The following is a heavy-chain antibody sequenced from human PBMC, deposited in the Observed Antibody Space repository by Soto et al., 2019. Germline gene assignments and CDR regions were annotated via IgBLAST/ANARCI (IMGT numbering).Heavy chain of an antibody. D-gene: IGHD2-8*02. V-gene: IGHV3-15*01. CDR3: TTDTGGITPWFDP. Sequence: GGSLRLSCAASGFTFSNAWMSWVRQAPGKGLEWVGRIKSKTDGGTTDYAAPVKGRFTISRDDSKNTLYLQMNSLKTEDTAVYYCTTDTGGITPWFDPWGQGTLVTVSS. CDR2: IKSKTDGGTT. J-gene: IGHJ5*02. CDR1: GFTFSNAW.